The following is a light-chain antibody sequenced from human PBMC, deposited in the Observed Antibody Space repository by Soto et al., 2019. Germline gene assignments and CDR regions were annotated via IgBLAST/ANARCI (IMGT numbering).Light chain of an antibody. Sequence: ENVLTQSPCTLSLSPGERATLSGRASQSVGSSYLAWYQQKPGQAPRLLIYSTSSRATDIPDRFSGSGSGTDFTLTISRLEPEDVAVYYCQQYDSPIWTFGQGTKVEIK. J-gene: IGKJ1*01. V-gene: IGKV3-20*01. CDR1: QSVGSSY. CDR3: QQYDSPIWT. CDR2: STS.